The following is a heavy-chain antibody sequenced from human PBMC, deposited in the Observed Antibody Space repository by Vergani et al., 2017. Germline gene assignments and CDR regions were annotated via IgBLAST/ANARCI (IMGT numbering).Heavy chain of an antibody. V-gene: IGHV3-30-3*01. CDR3: AREDCSGGSCYSYYYYGMDV. D-gene: IGHD2-15*01. Sequence: QVQLVESGGGVVQPGRSLRLSCAASGFTFSSYAMHWVRQAPGKGLEWVAVISYDGSNKYYADSVKGRFTISRDNSKHTLYLPMNSLRAEDTAVYYCAREDCSGGSCYSYYYYGMDVWGQGTTVTVSS. J-gene: IGHJ6*02. CDR2: ISYDGSNK. CDR1: GFTFSSYA.